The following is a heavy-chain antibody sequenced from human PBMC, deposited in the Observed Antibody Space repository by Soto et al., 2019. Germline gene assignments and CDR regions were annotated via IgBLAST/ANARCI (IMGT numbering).Heavy chain of an antibody. CDR1: RCI. V-gene: IGHV3-21*01. D-gene: IGHD6-6*01. Sequence: RCILYLDQQAPGKGVEWVASISSSSSNIYYADSVKGRFTISRDNAKTSLYLQMNSLRAEDTAVYFCEREFGTRRSLAVYWVQGTLVTVSS. CDR2: ISSSSSNI. CDR3: EREFGTRRSLAVY. J-gene: IGHJ4*02.